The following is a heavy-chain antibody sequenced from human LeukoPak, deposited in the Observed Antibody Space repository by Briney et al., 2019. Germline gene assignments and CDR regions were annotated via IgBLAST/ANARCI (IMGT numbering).Heavy chain of an antibody. CDR3: ARGGDRSFDY. V-gene: IGHV4-59*02. CDR1: GGSVSDYY. CDR2: IYYTGST. D-gene: IGHD3-10*01. J-gene: IGHJ4*02. Sequence: PSETLSLTCTVSGGSVSDYYWSWIQQSPGKGLEWIGYIYYTGSTSYNPSLRSRVTMSADTSKNQFSLKLSSVTAADTAVYYCARGGDRSFDYWGQGTLVTVSS.